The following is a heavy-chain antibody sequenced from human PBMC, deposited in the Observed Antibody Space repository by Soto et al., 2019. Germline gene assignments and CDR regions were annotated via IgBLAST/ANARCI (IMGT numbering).Heavy chain of an antibody. CDR1: GFTFSSYS. J-gene: IGHJ4*02. Sequence: LRLSCAASGFTFSSYSMNWVRQAPGKGLEWVSSISSSSSYIYYADSVKGRFTISRDNAKNSLYLQMNSLRAEDTAVYYCARIELGTIDGYHDSSGFYWNWGQGTLVTVSS. V-gene: IGHV3-21*01. CDR2: ISSSSSYI. CDR3: ARIELGTIDGYHDSSGFYWN. D-gene: IGHD3-22*01.